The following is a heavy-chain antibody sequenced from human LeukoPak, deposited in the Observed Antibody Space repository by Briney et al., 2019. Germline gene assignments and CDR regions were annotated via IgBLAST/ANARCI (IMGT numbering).Heavy chain of an antibody. CDR1: GYTFTRYH. D-gene: IGHD3-3*01. CDR2: INPSGGTT. Sequence: AASVKVSCKASGYTFTRYHIHWVRQAPGQGLEWMGVINPSGGTTTYAQNFQGRVTMTRDTSTITVYMELSSLRSDDTAVYYCAREAIFGVVREYYFDYWGQGTLVTVS. V-gene: IGHV1-46*01. J-gene: IGHJ4*02. CDR3: AREAIFGVVREYYFDY.